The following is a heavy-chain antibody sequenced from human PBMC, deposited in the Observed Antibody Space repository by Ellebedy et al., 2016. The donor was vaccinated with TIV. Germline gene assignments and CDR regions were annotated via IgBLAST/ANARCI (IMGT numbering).Heavy chain of an antibody. D-gene: IGHD1-1*01. V-gene: IGHV4-39*07. Sequence: SETLSLXXTVSGGSISSSSDYWGWIRQTPGKGLEWIGSLFNSGTTSYNPSLRSRVTISVGASENQCSLKLSSVTAADTAVYYCAREQPYCLEYWGQGTLVSVSS. J-gene: IGHJ4*02. CDR3: AREQPYCLEY. CDR2: LFNSGTT. CDR1: GGSISSSSDY.